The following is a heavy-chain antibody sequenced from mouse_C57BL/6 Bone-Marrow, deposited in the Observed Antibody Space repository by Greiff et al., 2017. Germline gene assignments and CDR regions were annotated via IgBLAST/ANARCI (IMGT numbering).Heavy chain of an antibody. CDR3: TADSSGYVGFAD. Sequence: DVKLQESGAELVRPGASVKLSCTASGFNIKDDYMHWVKQRPEQGLEWIGWIDPENGDTEYASKFQGKATITADTSSNTAYLQLSSLTSEDTAVYYCTADSSGYVGFADWGQGTLVTVSA. V-gene: IGHV14-4*01. CDR1: GFNIKDDY. J-gene: IGHJ3*01. D-gene: IGHD3-2*02. CDR2: IDPENGDT.